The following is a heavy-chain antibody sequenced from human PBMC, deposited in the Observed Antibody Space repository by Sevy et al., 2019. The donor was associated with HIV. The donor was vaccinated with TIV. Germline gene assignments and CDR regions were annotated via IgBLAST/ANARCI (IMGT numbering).Heavy chain of an antibody. CDR3: ARGYCGGDCYPFFDY. CDR2: ISAYNGNT. D-gene: IGHD2-21*02. CDR1: GYTFTSYG. J-gene: IGHJ4*02. Sequence: ASMKVSCKASGYTFTSYGISWVRQAPGQGLEWMGWISAYNGNTNYAQKLQGRVTMTTDTSTSTAYMELRSLRSDDTAVYYCARGYCGGDCYPFFDYWGQGTLVTVSS. V-gene: IGHV1-18*04.